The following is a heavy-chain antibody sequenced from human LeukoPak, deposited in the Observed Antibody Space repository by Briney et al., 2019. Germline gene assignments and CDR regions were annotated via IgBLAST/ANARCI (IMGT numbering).Heavy chain of an antibody. CDR2: INPNSGGT. CDR1: GYTFTGYY. D-gene: IGHD1-26*01. J-gene: IGHJ4*02. Sequence: GASVKVSCKASGYTFTGYYMHWVRQAPGQGLEWMGWINPNSGGTNYAQKFQGRVTITADESTSTAYMELSSLRSEDTAVYYCARSGRMVEWELLGVPYYFDYWGQGTLVTVSS. V-gene: IGHV1-2*02. CDR3: ARSGRMVEWELLGVPYYFDY.